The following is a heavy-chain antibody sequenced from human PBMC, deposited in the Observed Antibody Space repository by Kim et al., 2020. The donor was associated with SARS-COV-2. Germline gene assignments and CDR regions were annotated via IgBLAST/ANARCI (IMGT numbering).Heavy chain of an antibody. CDR2: IYTSGST. CDR3: ARGVTIFGVVSDAFDI. D-gene: IGHD3-3*01. Sequence: SETLSLTCTVSGGSISSYYWSWIRQPAGKGLEWIGRIYTSGSTNYNPSLKSRVTMSVDTSKNQFSLKLSSVTAADTAVYYCARGVTIFGVVSDAFDIWGQGTMVTVSS. J-gene: IGHJ3*02. V-gene: IGHV4-4*07. CDR1: GGSISSYY.